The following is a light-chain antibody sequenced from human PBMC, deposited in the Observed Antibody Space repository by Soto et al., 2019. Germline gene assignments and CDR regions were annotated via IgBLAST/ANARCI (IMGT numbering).Light chain of an antibody. J-gene: IGLJ1*01. CDR1: SSDVGGYNY. CDR3: SSYTTSSTYV. V-gene: IGLV2-14*01. CDR2: DVS. Sequence: VLTQPASVYGSPGQSITIYCTGTSSDVGGYNYVSWHQQHPGKVSKLMIYDVSYRPSGVSNRFSGSKSGNTASLTISGLQAEDEADYYCSSYTTSSTYVFGTGTKVTVL.